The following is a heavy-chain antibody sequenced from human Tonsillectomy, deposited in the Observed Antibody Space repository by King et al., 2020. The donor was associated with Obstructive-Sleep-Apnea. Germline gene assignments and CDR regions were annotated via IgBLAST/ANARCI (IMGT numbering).Heavy chain of an antibody. V-gene: IGHV1-69*01. Sequence: VQLVQSGAEVKKPGSSVKVSCKASGGTFSSYAISWVRQAPGQGLEWMGGMIPIFGTVNYAQKFQGRVTITADESTSTAYMELSSLRSGDTAVYYWARPDYGSGSFPRGMDVWGQGTTVTVSS. CDR1: GGTFSSYA. CDR2: MIPIFGTV. D-gene: IGHD3-10*01. J-gene: IGHJ6*02. CDR3: ARPDYGSGSFPRGMDV.